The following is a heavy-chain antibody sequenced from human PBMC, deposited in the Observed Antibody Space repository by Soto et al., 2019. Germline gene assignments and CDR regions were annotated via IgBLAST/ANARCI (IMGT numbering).Heavy chain of an antibody. J-gene: IGHJ4*02. CDR1: GGTFSTST. V-gene: IGHV1-69*04. CDR3: ARDSPIGSTYSGYDAIDS. D-gene: IGHD5-12*01. Sequence: SVKVSCKSSGGTFSTSTFTWVRQAPGQGLEWMGRTIPILDVADYAQDFQGRVTITADKSTSTAYMELTSLTSKDTAVYYCARDSPIGSTYSGYDAIDSWGQGTLVTVSS. CDR2: TIPILDVA.